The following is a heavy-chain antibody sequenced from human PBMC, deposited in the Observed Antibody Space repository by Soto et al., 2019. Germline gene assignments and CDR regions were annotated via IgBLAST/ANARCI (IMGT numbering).Heavy chain of an antibody. J-gene: IGHJ4*02. CDR3: ARDRGSGLYRAGPDY. D-gene: IGHD6-19*01. CDR1: GFTFSSYW. V-gene: IGHV3-7*01. CDR2: IYPGGSEK. Sequence: EVQLVESGGGLVQPGGSLRLSCTASGFTFSSYWMTWVRQAPGKGLEWVANIYPGGSEKYYVESVKGRFTISRDNTRNSLSLQMNSLRAEDTAVYFCARDRGSGLYRAGPDYWGQGTQVTVSS.